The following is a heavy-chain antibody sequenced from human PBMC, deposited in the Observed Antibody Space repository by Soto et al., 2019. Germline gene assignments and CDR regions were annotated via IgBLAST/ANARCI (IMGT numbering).Heavy chain of an antibody. J-gene: IGHJ4*02. CDR3: ARSVAVPGAHLDY. V-gene: IGHV4-59*01. Sequence: SETLSLTCSVSGGSISGSYWSWIRQSPGKGLEWLGYVYYNGSTNYSPSLRSRVSISVDTSKNEFSLRLSSVTAADTAVYFCARSVAVPGAHLDYWGQGTQVTVS. D-gene: IGHD6-19*01. CDR1: GGSISGSY. CDR2: VYYNGST.